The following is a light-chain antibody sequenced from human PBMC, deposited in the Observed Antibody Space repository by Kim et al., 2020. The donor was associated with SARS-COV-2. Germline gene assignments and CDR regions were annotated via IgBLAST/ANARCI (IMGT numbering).Light chain of an antibody. J-gene: IGLJ3*02. CDR2: YDS. CDR1: NIGSQS. Sequence: SYELTQPPSVSVAPGKTARITCGGNNIGSQSVHWYQQKPGQAPVLVIYYDSDRPSGIPERFSGSNSGNTATLPISRVEAGDEAASYCQVWDSSSDPPVFG. V-gene: IGLV3-21*04. CDR3: QVWDSSSDPPV.